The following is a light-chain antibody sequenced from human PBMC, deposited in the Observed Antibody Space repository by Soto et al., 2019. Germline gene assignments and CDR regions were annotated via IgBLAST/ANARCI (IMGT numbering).Light chain of an antibody. CDR3: QSYDSSLSGWV. V-gene: IGLV1-40*01. J-gene: IGLJ3*02. CDR1: SSNIGAGYD. Sequence: QSALTQPPSVSGAPGQRVTISCTGSSSNIGAGYDVHWYQQLPGTAPKLLIYGNSNRPSGVPDRFSGSKSGTSASLAITGLGAEDEADYYCQSYDSSLSGWVFGGGTKLTVL. CDR2: GNS.